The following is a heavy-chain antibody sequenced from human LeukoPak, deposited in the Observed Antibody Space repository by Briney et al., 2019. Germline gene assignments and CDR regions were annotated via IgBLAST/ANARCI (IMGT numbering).Heavy chain of an antibody. V-gene: IGHV4-59*08. D-gene: IGHD2-15*01. CDR1: GGSISSYD. CDR2: IYYGGST. CDR3: ARHAIAPWWFDP. J-gene: IGHJ5*02. Sequence: SETLSLTCTVPGGSISSYDWSWIRQPPGKGLEWVGYIYYGGSTNYNPSLKSRVTISVDTSKNQFSLKLSSVTAADTAVYYCARHAIAPWWFDPWGQGTLVTVSS.